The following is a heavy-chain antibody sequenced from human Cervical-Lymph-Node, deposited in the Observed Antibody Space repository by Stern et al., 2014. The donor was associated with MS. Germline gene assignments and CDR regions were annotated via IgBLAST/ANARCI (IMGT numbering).Heavy chain of an antibody. CDR1: GYSFTIYY. CDR2: IYPYGSDT. V-gene: IGHV5-51*01. J-gene: IGHJ4*02. Sequence: VQLGQSGAEVKKPGESLKISWKLSGYSFTIYYIAWVRQMPGKGLEWMGVIYPYGSDTTYRPTFQGQVTISADKSITTAYLQWSSLRASDAAMYYCARHVQGFDYWGQGTLVTVSS. CDR3: ARHVQGFDY.